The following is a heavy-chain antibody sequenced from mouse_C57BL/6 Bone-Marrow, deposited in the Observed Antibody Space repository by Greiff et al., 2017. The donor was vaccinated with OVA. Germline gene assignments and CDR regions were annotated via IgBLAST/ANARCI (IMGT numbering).Heavy chain of an antibody. CDR3: ARRTGSSYFDY. CDR1: GFTFSSYG. Sequence: EVQGVESGGDLVKPGGSLKLSCAASGFTFSSYGMSWVRQTPDKRLEWVATISSGGSYTYYPDSVKGRFTISRDNAKYTLYLQMSSLKSEDTAMYYCARRTGSSYFDYWGQGTTLTVSS. CDR2: ISSGGSYT. J-gene: IGHJ2*01. D-gene: IGHD1-1*01. V-gene: IGHV5-6*01.